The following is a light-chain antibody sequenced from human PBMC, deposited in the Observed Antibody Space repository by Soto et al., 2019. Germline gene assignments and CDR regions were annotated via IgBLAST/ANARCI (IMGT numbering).Light chain of an antibody. CDR3: QQYNNWPPWT. V-gene: IGKV3-15*01. CDR1: QSLSNN. J-gene: IGKJ1*01. Sequence: EIVLTQSPATLSVSPGERATLSCRASQSLSNNLAWYQQKPGQAPRLLIYGASTRATGIPARFSGSGSGTEFTLTISSLQSEDFAVYYCQQYNNWPPWTFGQGTMVDIK. CDR2: GAS.